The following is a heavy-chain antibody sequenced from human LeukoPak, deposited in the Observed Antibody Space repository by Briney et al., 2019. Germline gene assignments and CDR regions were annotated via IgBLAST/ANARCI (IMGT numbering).Heavy chain of an antibody. J-gene: IGHJ4*02. V-gene: IGHV4-34*01. CDR3: ARIVRKQQLVLSIDY. CDR1: GGSFSGYY. Sequence: SETLSLTCAVYGGSFSGYYWSWIRQPPGKGLEWIGEINHSGSTNYNPSLKSRVTISVDTSKNQFSLKLSSVTAADTAVYYCARIVRKQQLVLSIDYWGQGTLVTVSS. CDR2: INHSGST. D-gene: IGHD6-13*01.